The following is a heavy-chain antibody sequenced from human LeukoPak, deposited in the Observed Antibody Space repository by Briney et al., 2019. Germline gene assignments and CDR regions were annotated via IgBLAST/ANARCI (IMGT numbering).Heavy chain of an antibody. V-gene: IGHV3-49*04. D-gene: IGHD3-16*01. Sequence: GGSLRLSCTTSGFTFGDYAMSWVRQAPGKGLEWVGFITSKAYGGTTEYAASVKCRFTISRDDSKSIAYQQMNSLRTEDTAVYYCTRDMIYTFHYWAQGTVVTVSS. J-gene: IGHJ4*02. CDR1: GFTFGDYA. CDR2: ITSKAYGGTT. CDR3: TRDMIYTFHY.